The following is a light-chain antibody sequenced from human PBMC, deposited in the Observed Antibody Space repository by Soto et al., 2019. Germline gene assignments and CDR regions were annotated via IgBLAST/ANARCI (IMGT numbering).Light chain of an antibody. CDR3: QQYNNWPLT. CDR2: GAS. CDR1: QSVSSN. Sequence: EVVMTQSPATLSVSPGERATLSCRASQSVSSNLAWYQQKPGQAPRLLIYGASTRATGTPGRFSGSGSGTEFTLTISSLQSEDFAVYYCQQYNNWPLTFGPGTKVDIK. V-gene: IGKV3-15*01. J-gene: IGKJ3*01.